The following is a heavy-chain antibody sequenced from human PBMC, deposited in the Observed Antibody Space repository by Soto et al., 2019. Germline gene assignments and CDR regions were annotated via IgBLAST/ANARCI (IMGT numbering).Heavy chain of an antibody. CDR3: ARSGSTMYRLHPHFDY. D-gene: IGHD3-9*01. CDR1: GDSVSTNSGA. Sequence: PSQTLSLTCAISGDSVSTNSGAWNWIRQSPSRGLEWLGRTFYRSRWYSDYADSVKGQININSDTSKNQFSLQLSSVTPEDTAVYYCARSGSTMYRLHPHFDYWGQGTLVTVSS. CDR2: TFYRSRWYS. J-gene: IGHJ4*02. V-gene: IGHV6-1*01.